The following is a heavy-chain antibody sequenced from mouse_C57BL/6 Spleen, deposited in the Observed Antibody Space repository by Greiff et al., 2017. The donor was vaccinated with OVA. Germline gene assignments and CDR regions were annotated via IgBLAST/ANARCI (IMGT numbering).Heavy chain of an antibody. CDR3: ARDRGLGPYYFDY. Sequence: EVKVVESGGGLVKPGGSLKLSCAASGFTFSSYAMSWVRQTPEKRLEWVATISDGGSYTYYPDNVKGRFTISRDNAKNNLYLQMSHLKSEDTAMYYCARDRGLGPYYFDYWGQGTTLTVSS. J-gene: IGHJ2*01. CDR2: ISDGGSYT. CDR1: GFTFSSYA. V-gene: IGHV5-4*01. D-gene: IGHD4-1*01.